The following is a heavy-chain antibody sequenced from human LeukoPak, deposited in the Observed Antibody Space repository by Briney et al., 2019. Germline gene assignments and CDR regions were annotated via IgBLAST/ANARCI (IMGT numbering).Heavy chain of an antibody. CDR3: ARQLYSNLIDY. J-gene: IGHJ4*02. D-gene: IGHD4-11*01. CDR2: IYYSGIT. CDR1: GGSISSYY. Sequence: PSETLSLTCTVSGGSISSYYWSWIRQPPGKGLEWIGYIYYSGITNYNPSLKSRVTISVDTSKNQFSLKLSSVTAADTAVYYCARQLYSNLIDYWGQGTLVTVSS. V-gene: IGHV4-59*08.